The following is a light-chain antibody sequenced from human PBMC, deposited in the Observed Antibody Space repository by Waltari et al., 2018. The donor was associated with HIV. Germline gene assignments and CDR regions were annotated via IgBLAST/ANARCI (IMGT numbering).Light chain of an antibody. Sequence: QSALTPPRSVSGSPGQSVTIPCTGPSSAVGGSNYVPWYQQHPGKAPKLMIDDVSKRPSGVPDRFSGSKSGNTASLTISGLQAEDEADYYCCSYAGSYVFGGGTKLTVL. CDR3: CSYAGSYV. J-gene: IGLJ2*01. CDR1: SSAVGGSNY. CDR2: DVS. V-gene: IGLV2-11*01.